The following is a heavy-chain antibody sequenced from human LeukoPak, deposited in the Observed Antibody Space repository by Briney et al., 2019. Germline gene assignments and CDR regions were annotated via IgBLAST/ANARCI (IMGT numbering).Heavy chain of an antibody. J-gene: IGHJ4*02. CDR1: GYTFTSYA. Sequence: ASVKVSCKASGYTFTSYAMNWVRQAPGQGLEWMGWINANTGNPTYAQGFTGRFVFSLDTSVSTAYLQISSLKAEDTAVYYCARPSGWLRPYYFDYWGQGTLVTVSS. CDR3: ARPSGWLRPYYFDY. V-gene: IGHV7-4-1*02. D-gene: IGHD5-12*01. CDR2: INANTGNP.